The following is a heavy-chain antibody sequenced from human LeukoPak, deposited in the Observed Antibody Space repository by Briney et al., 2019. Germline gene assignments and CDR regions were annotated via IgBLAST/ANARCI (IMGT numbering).Heavy chain of an antibody. CDR2: ISSSSHYM. V-gene: IGHV3-21*01. Sequence: GGSLRLSCAASGFTFSSYSMNWVRQAPGKGLEWVSSISSSSHYMYYADSVKGRFIISRDNAKNSLYLQMSSLRAEDTAVYYCARDARITVAGTSPESSGYWGQGTLVTVSS. CDR1: GFTFSSYS. CDR3: ARDARITVAGTSPESSGY. J-gene: IGHJ4*02. D-gene: IGHD6-19*01.